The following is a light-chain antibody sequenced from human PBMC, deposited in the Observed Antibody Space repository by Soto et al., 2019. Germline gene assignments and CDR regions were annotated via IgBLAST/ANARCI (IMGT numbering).Light chain of an antibody. Sequence: SYDLTQPPSVSVAPGQTARITCGGNTIGSKSVHWYQQKPGQAPVLVVYEDRDRPSGIPERFSGSNSGNAATLTISRVAAGDEAVYYCQVWHSSSDHYVFGTGPKVTVL. V-gene: IGLV3-21*02. CDR2: EDR. CDR3: QVWHSSSDHYV. J-gene: IGLJ1*01. CDR1: TIGSKS.